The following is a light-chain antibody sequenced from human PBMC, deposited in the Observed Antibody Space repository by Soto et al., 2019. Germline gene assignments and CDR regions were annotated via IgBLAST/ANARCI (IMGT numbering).Light chain of an antibody. Sequence: DIQMTQSPSTLSGSVGDRVTITCRASPTISSWLAWYQQKPGKAPKLLIDDASSLESGVPSRFSGSGSGTEFTLTISSLQPDDFATYYCQQYNSYSRTFGQGTKVDIK. CDR2: DAS. CDR1: PTISSW. CDR3: QQYNSYSRT. J-gene: IGKJ1*01. V-gene: IGKV1-5*01.